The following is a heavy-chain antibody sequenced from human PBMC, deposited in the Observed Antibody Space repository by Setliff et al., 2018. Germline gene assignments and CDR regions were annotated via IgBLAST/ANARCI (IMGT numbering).Heavy chain of an antibody. V-gene: IGHV4-34*01. CDR2: INHSGSS. J-gene: IGHJ4*02. CDR1: GGSFRGFY. CDR3: ARQIRPGIALTGGLDY. D-gene: IGHD2-8*02. Sequence: SETLSLTCAVYGGSFRGFYWTWIRQPPGKGLEWIGEINHSGSSVYNPSLESRVSITVDTSKNQISLNLNSVTVADTAVYYCARQIRPGIALTGGLDYWGQGALVTVSS.